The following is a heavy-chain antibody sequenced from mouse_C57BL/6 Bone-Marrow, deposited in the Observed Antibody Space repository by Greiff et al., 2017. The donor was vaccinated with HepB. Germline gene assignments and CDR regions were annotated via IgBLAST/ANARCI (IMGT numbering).Heavy chain of an antibody. D-gene: IGHD1-1*01. Sequence: EVKLMESGGGLVQPGGSLSLSCAASGFTFTDYYMSWVRQPPGKALEWLGFIRNKANGYTTEYSASVKGRFTISRDNSQSILYLQMNALRAEDSATYYYARYRTTGDYFDYWGQGTTLTVSS. CDR2: IRNKANGYTT. CDR1: GFTFTDYY. CDR3: ARYRTTGDYFDY. V-gene: IGHV7-3*01. J-gene: IGHJ2*01.